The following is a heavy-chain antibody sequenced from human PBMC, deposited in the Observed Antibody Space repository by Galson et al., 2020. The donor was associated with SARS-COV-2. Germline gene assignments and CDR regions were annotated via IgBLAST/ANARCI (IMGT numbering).Heavy chain of an antibody. CDR1: GYSFTDYW. V-gene: IGHV5-51*01. CDR2: IYPGDSDI. J-gene: IGHJ5*01. CDR3: ARMMVDTVVIPAFDS. D-gene: IGHD2-2*01. Sequence: GESLKISCKASGYSFTDYWIAWVRQMPGKGLEWKGIIYPGDSDIRYNPSFQGQVTISADKSISTSYLQWSSLKASDTAMYYCARMMVDTVVIPAFDSWGQGTQVTVAS.